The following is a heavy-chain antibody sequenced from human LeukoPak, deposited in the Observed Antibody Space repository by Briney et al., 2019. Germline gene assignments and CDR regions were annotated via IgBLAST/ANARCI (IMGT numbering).Heavy chain of an antibody. CDR2: ISGSGDST. J-gene: IGHJ5*02. V-gene: IGHV3-23*01. CDR3: ARSGQTNWFDP. CDR1: GFTFSNYA. Sequence: GGSLRLSCAASGFTFSNYAMRWVRQAPGKGLEWVSGISGSGDSTYYADSVKGRFTISRDNSKNTLYLQMNSLRAEDTAVYYCARSGQTNWFDPWGQGTLVTVSS.